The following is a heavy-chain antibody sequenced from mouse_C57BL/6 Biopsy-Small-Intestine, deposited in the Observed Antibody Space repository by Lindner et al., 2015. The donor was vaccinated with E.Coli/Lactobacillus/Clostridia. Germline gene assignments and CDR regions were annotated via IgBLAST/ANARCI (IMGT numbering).Heavy chain of an antibody. Sequence: VQLQESGPELVRPGASVKISCKASGYEFSKSWMNWVKQRPGKGLEWIGRIYPGDGDTNYNGKFKDKATPTADKSSNTAYMQLSSLTSTDSAVYFCSRGDVFAYWGQGTQVTVSA. CDR1: GYEFSKSW. J-gene: IGHJ3*01. V-gene: IGHV1-82*01. CDR3: SRGDVFAY. D-gene: IGHD3-3*01. CDR2: IYPGDGDT.